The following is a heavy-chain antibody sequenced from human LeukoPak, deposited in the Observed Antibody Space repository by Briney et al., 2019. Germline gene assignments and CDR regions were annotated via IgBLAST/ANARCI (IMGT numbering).Heavy chain of an antibody. J-gene: IGHJ5*02. Sequence: VASVKVSCKASGYTFTGYYMHWVRQAPGQGLEWMGWISAYNGNTNYAQKLQGRVTMTTDTSTSTAYMELRSLRSDDTAVYYCARDLFACSSTSCYHETFDPWGQGTLVTVSS. CDR1: GYTFTGYY. D-gene: IGHD2-2*01. V-gene: IGHV1-18*04. CDR2: ISAYNGNT. CDR3: ARDLFACSSTSCYHETFDP.